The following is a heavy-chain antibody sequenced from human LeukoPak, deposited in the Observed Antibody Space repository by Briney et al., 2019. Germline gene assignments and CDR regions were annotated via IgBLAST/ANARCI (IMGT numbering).Heavy chain of an antibody. D-gene: IGHD3-10*01. CDR3: ATTYYYGSGSYGDAFDI. CDR2: INPNSGGT. J-gene: IGHJ3*02. V-gene: IGHV1-2*02. Sequence: GASVKVSCKASGYTLTDYYMHWVRQAPGQGLEWMGWINPNSGGTNYAQKFQGRVTMTRDTSISTAYMELSRLRSDDTAVYYCATTYYYGSGSYGDAFDIWGQGTMVTVSS. CDR1: GYTLTDYY.